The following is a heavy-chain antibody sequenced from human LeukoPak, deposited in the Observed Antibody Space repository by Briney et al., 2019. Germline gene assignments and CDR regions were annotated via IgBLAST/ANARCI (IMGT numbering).Heavy chain of an antibody. V-gene: IGHV3-23*01. J-gene: IGHJ4*02. D-gene: IGHD5-18*01. CDR2: ISGSGGST. CDR1: GFTFSSYA. CDR3: SRLRGYSYGYNVY. Sequence: PGGSLRLSCAASGFTFSSYAMSWVRQAPGKGLEWVSAISGSGGSTYYADSVKGRFTISRGNSKNTLYLQMNSLRTEDTAVYYCSRLRGYSYGYNVYWGQGTLVTVSS.